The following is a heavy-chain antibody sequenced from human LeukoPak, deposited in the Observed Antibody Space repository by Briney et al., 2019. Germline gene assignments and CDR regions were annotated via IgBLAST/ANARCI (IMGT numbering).Heavy chain of an antibody. CDR3: ARGDVDPYAFDI. CDR2: IYTSGST. D-gene: IGHD3-10*02. Sequence: SETLSLTCTVSGGSISSYYWSWIRQPAGKGLEWIGRIYTSGSTNYNPSLKGRISISVDTSKNQFSLKVRSVTAADTAVYYCARGDVDPYAFDIWGQGTMVTVSS. V-gene: IGHV4-4*07. J-gene: IGHJ3*02. CDR1: GGSISSYY.